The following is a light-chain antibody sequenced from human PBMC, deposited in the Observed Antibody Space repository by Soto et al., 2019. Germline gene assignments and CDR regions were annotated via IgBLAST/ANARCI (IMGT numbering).Light chain of an antibody. Sequence: QSVLTQPPSASGSPEQSVTISCTGTSSDVGRFNFVSWYQQHPGKAPKLLIYEVTKRPSGVPDRFSGSKSGNAASLTVSGLQGGDEADYFCSSYTGSRDPYVFGTGTKVTV. V-gene: IGLV2-8*01. J-gene: IGLJ1*01. CDR2: EVT. CDR1: SSDVGRFNF. CDR3: SSYTGSRDPYV.